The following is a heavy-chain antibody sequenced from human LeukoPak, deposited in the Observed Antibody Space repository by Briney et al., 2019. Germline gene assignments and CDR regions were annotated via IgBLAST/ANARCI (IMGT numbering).Heavy chain of an antibody. D-gene: IGHD6-13*01. CDR2: ISSRSYI. J-gene: IGHJ4*02. V-gene: IGHV3-69-1*01. CDR1: GFTFDDYG. CDR3: ARFIAAPYYFGY. Sequence: GGSLRLSCAASGFTFDDYGMSWVRQAPGKGLEWVSFISSRSYIYYADSVKGRFTISRDNAKNSLYLQMNSLRAEDTAVYYCARFIAAPYYFGYWGRGTLVTVSS.